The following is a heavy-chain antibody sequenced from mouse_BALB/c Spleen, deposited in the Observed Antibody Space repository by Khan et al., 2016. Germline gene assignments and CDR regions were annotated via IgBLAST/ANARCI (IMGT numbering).Heavy chain of an antibody. Sequence: QVQLKESGPGLVQPSQSLSITCTVSGFSLTSYGVHWVRQSPGKGLEWLGVIWRGGSTDYNAAFISRLSISKDNSKSQVFFKMNSLQANDTAIYYCARGGFDYWGQGTTLTVSS. CDR3: ARGGFDY. V-gene: IGHV2-2*02. CDR1: GFSLTSYG. CDR2: IWRGGST. J-gene: IGHJ2*01.